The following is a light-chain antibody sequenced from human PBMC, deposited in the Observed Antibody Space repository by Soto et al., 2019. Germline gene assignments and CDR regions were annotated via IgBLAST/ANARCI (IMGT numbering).Light chain of an antibody. Sequence: LTQPRSVSGSPGQSVTISCTGTSSDVGGYNYVSWYQQHPGKAPKLMIYDVSKRPSGVPDRFSGSKSGNTASLTISGLQAEDEADYYCCSYAGSYTFVFGTGTKVTVL. V-gene: IGLV2-11*01. CDR1: SSDVGGYNY. CDR2: DVS. CDR3: CSYAGSYTFV. J-gene: IGLJ1*01.